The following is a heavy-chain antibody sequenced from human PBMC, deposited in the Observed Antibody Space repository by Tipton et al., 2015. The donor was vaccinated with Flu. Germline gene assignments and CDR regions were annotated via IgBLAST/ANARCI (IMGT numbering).Heavy chain of an antibody. CDR2: INPSGGST. V-gene: IGHV1-46*01. CDR3: ARGRGRRTPGYTGYDSYYFDY. D-gene: IGHD5-12*01. Sequence: QVQLVQSGAEVKKPGASVKVSCEASEDTFTNFYMHWVRQAPGQGLEWMGIINPSGGSTSYAQKFQGRVTMTRDTSTSTVYMELTSLRSEDTAVYYCARGRGRRTPGYTGYDSYYFDYWGQGTLVTVSS. CDR1: EDTFTNFY. J-gene: IGHJ4*02.